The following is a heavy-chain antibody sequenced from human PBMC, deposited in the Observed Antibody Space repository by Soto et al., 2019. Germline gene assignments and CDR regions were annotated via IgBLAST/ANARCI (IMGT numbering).Heavy chain of an antibody. J-gene: IGHJ4*02. D-gene: IGHD3-22*01. Sequence: GESLKISCDGSGYSFTKFWIAWVRQTPGKGLEWMGIIYPGDSDVTYSPSFQGQVIISVDNSISTAYLQWNTLKASDSAIYYCARDSSSWPLDYWGQGTLVTVSS. CDR1: GYSFTKFW. CDR2: IYPGDSDV. CDR3: ARDSSSWPLDY. V-gene: IGHV5-51*01.